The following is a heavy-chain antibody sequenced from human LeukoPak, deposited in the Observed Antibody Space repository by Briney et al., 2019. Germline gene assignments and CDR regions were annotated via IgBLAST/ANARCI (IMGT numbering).Heavy chain of an antibody. D-gene: IGHD3-22*01. CDR1: GGSISSYY. CDR2: IYYSGST. CDR3: ARLYYDSSGYYPFDY. Sequence: SETLSLTCTVSGGSISSYYWSWIRQPPGKGLEWIGHIYYSGSTKYNPYPKSRVTISVDTSKNHFSLKLSSVTAADTAVYYCARLYYDSSGYYPFDYWGQGTLVTVSS. V-gene: IGHV4-59*08. J-gene: IGHJ4*02.